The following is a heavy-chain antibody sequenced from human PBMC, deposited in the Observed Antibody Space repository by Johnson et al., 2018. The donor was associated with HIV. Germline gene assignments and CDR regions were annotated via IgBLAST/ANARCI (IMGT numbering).Heavy chain of an antibody. V-gene: IGHV3-20*04. D-gene: IGHD1-1*01. CDR2: INWNGGST. CDR1: GFTFDDYG. Sequence: VQLVESGGGWVQPGGSLRLSCAASGFTFDDYGMSWVRQAPGKGLEWVSGINWNGGSTGYADSVKGRFTISRDNAKNSLYLQMNSLRAEETALYYCARVTRYNWNSDAFDIWGQGTMVTVSS. J-gene: IGHJ3*02. CDR3: ARVTRYNWNSDAFDI.